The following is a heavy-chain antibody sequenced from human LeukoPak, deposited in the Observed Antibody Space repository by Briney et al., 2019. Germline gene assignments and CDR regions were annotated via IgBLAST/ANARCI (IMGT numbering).Heavy chain of an antibody. CDR2: INPSSGGT. Sequence: ASMKVSCKASGYTFTGYYMHWVRQAPGQGLEWMGRINPSSGGTNYAQKFQGRVTMTRDTSISTAYMELSRLRSDDTAVYYCARDLSRGSSGWYGYWGQGTLVTVPS. D-gene: IGHD6-19*01. CDR1: GYTFTGYY. J-gene: IGHJ4*02. V-gene: IGHV1-2*06. CDR3: ARDLSRGSSGWYGY.